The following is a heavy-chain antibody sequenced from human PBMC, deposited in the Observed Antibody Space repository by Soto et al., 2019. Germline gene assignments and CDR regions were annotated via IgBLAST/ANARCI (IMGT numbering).Heavy chain of an antibody. J-gene: IGHJ3*02. Sequence: QVQLVQSGAEVRAPGASVKISCGASGYIFTNYYLHWLRQAPGQGLEWMGDIDPNGGGSNRAQRFQGRITVTRDSSTSTVYMEVSRLTSEDTDVYYCARGPSSGAFDIWGQGTMVTISS. V-gene: IGHV1-46*01. CDR1: GYIFTNYY. CDR2: IDPNGGGS. D-gene: IGHD1-26*01. CDR3: ARGPSSGAFDI.